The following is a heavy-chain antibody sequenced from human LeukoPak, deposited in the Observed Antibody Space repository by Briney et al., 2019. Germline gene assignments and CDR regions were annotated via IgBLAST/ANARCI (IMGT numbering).Heavy chain of an antibody. D-gene: IGHD3-9*01. J-gene: IGHJ4*02. Sequence: GGTLRLSCAASGFTFSNYAMSWVRQAPGKGLEWVSAITCSGGNTYYASSVRGRFTISRDNSKNTVFLQMNSLRAEDTAVYYCAKWGDYDVLTGYYVSDYWGQGTLVTVSS. CDR2: ITCSGGNT. V-gene: IGHV3-23*01. CDR3: AKWGDYDVLTGYYVSDY. CDR1: GFTFSNYA.